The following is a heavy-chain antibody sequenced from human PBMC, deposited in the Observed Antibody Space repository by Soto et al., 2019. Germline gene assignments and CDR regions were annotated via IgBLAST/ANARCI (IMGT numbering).Heavy chain of an antibody. V-gene: IGHV3-53*01. D-gene: IGHD6-13*01. Sequence: GGSLRLSCAASGFTVSSNYMSWVRQAPGKGLEWVSVIYSGGSTYYADSVKGRFTISRDNSKNTLYLQMNSLRAEDTAVYYCARDTGYSSSWYYYGMDVWGQGTTVTVSS. CDR2: IYSGGST. CDR3: ARDTGYSSSWYYYGMDV. J-gene: IGHJ6*02. CDR1: GFTVSSNY.